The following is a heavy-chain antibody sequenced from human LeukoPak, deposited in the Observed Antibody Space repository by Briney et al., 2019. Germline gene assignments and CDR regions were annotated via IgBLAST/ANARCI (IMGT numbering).Heavy chain of an antibody. CDR1: AFIFGGYA. D-gene: IGHD1/OR15-1a*01. J-gene: IGHJ4*02. V-gene: IGHV3-49*03. Sequence: RSLRLSCTASAFIFGGYAMIWFRQAQGKGLEWVGFIGSGAYGGTTEYAASVKGRFIISRDDSKSIAYLQMNSLKTEDTTVYYCTRDLSGTIDYWGQGTLVTVSS. CDR2: IGSGAYGGTT. CDR3: TRDLSGTIDY.